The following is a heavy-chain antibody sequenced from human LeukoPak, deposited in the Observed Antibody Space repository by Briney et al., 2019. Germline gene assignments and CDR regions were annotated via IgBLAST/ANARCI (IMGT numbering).Heavy chain of an antibody. CDR3: ARRYCSGGSCFRRKHYFDY. J-gene: IGHJ4*02. D-gene: IGHD2-15*01. V-gene: IGHV1-8*01. CDR1: GYTFTSYD. CDR2: MNPNSGNT. Sequence: ASVTVSCKASGYTFTSYDINWVRQATGQGLEWMGWMNPNSGNTGYAQKFQGRVTMTRNTSISTAYMELSSLRSEDTAVYYCARRYCSGGSCFRRKHYFDYWGQGTLVTVSS.